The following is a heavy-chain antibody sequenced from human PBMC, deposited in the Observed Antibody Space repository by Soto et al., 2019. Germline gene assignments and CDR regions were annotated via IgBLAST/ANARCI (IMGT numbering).Heavy chain of an antibody. D-gene: IGHD3-3*01. CDR3: AKYDFWSGHTGYYYGMDV. CDR2: ISGSGGST. V-gene: IGHV3-23*01. Sequence: GGSLRLSCAASGFTFSSYAMSWVRQAPGKGLEWVSAISGSGGSTYYADSVKGRFTISRDNSKNTLYLQMNSLRAEDTAVYYCAKYDFWSGHTGYYYGMDVWGQGTTVTVSS. CDR1: GFTFSSYA. J-gene: IGHJ6*02.